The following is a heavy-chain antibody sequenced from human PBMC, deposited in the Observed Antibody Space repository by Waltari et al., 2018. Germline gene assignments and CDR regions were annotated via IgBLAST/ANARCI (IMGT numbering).Heavy chain of an antibody. CDR3: ARLTTDRSGVDY. Sequence: QVQLQESGPGLVKPSETLSLTCTVSGGSISSYYWSWIRQPPGKGLEWIGYIYYSGSTNSNPPLKSRVTISVDTSKNQFSLKLSSVTAADTAVYYCARLTTDRSGVDYWGQGTLVTVSS. J-gene: IGHJ4*02. D-gene: IGHD6-19*01. CDR2: IYYSGST. CDR1: GGSISSYY. V-gene: IGHV4-59*01.